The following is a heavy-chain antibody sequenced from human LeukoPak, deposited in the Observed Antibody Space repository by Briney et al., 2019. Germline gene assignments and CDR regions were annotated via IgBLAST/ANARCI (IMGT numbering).Heavy chain of an antibody. J-gene: IGHJ4*02. Sequence: SGGSLRLSCAASGFTFSSYGMHWVRQAPGKGLEWVAVISYDGSNKYYADSVKGRFTISRDNAKNSLYLQMNSLRAEDTAVYYCARVKRETVGATDYWGQGTLVTVSS. CDR3: ARVKRETVGATDY. V-gene: IGHV3-30*03. CDR2: ISYDGSNK. CDR1: GFTFSSYG. D-gene: IGHD1-26*01.